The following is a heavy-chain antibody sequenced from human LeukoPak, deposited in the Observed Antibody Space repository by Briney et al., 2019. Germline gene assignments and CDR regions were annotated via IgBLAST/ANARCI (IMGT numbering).Heavy chain of an antibody. CDR3: ARYITGNPEVWFDP. D-gene: IGHD1-20*01. J-gene: IGHJ5*02. V-gene: IGHV4-30-2*01. CDR2: IYHSGST. Sequence: RSSETLSLTCTVSGGSISSGGYYWSWIRQPPGKGLEWIGYIYHSGSTYYNPSLKSRVTISVDRSKNQFSLKLSSVTAADTAVYYCARYITGNPEVWFDPWGQGTLVTVSS. CDR1: GGSISSGGYY.